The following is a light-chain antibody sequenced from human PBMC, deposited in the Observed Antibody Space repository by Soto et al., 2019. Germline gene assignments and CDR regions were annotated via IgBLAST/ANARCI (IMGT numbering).Light chain of an antibody. J-gene: IGKJ1*01. Sequence: DIQMTQSPSTMSAFVGDRVTITCRVSQRISDWLAWYQQKPGKAPKFLIYDVSTLESGVPSRFSGTGSGTEFTLTISSLQPDDFATYFCQQYDSYPWTFGQGTKVDIK. CDR3: QQYDSYPWT. CDR2: DVS. CDR1: QRISDW. V-gene: IGKV1-5*01.